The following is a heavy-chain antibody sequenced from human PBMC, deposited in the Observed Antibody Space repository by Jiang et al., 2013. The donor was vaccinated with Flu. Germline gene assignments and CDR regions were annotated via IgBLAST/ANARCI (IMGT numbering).Heavy chain of an antibody. CDR1: GFTFSSYG. D-gene: IGHD6-19*01. CDR3: ARDYSSGYGPFDY. Sequence: LLESGGGVVQPGRSLRLSCAASGFTFSSYGMHWVRQAPGKGLEWVAVIWYDGSNKYYADSVKGRFTISRDNSKNTLYLQMNSLRAEDTAVYYCARDYSSGYGPFDYWGQGTLVTVSS. J-gene: IGHJ4*02. CDR2: IWYDGSNK. V-gene: IGHV3-33*01.